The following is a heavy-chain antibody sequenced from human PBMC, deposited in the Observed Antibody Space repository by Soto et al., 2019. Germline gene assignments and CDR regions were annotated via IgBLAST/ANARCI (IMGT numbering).Heavy chain of an antibody. CDR3: ARGAGWLQFGWYYYYGMDV. CDR2: IYYSGST. V-gene: IGHV4-59*01. Sequence: SETLSLTCTVSGGSISSYYWSWIRQPPGKGLEWIGYIYYSGSTNYNPSLKSRVTISVDTSKNQFSLKLSSVTAADTAVYYCARGAGWLQFGWYYYYGMDVGGQGTTVTVSS. D-gene: IGHD5-12*01. J-gene: IGHJ6*02. CDR1: GGSISSYY.